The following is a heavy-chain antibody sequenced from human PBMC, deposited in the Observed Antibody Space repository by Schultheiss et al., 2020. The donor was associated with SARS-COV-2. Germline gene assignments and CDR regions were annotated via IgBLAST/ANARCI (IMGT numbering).Heavy chain of an antibody. CDR3: ARDPFRDFWSGLTYGMDV. CDR1: GFTFSSYE. J-gene: IGHJ6*02. D-gene: IGHD3-3*01. V-gene: IGHV3-48*03. Sequence: GESLKISCAASGFTFSSYEMNWVRQAPGKGLEWVSYISSSGSTIYYADSVKGRFTISRDNAKNSLYLQMNSLRAEDTAVYYCARDPFRDFWSGLTYGMDVWGQGTTVTVSS. CDR2: ISSSGSTI.